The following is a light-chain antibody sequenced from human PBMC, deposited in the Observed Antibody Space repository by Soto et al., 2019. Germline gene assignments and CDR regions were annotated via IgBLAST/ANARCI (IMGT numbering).Light chain of an antibody. V-gene: IGKV3-20*01. J-gene: IGKJ1*01. Sequence: VLSQSPGRLSLSPGERATLSCRASQSVPSTYFAWYQQKSGQPPRLLISGTSNRATGIPDRFSGSGSGRDFTLTISRLEPEDFAVYFCQQCGNSQWTSRQGTKVDIK. CDR3: QQCGNSQWT. CDR2: GTS. CDR1: QSVPSTY.